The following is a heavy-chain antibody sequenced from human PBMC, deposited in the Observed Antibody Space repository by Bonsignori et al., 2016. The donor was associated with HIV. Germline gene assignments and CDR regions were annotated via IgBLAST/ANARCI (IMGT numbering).Heavy chain of an antibody. CDR3: ARGTFYSDIRGYCNY. Sequence: WIRQPPGKGLEWISYISSLATTTSYADSVKGRFTVSRDNAKNSLFLQMDNLTVADTATYYCARGTFYSDIRGYCNYWGQGVLVTVS. CDR2: ISSLATTT. D-gene: IGHD2-21*02. V-gene: IGHV3-48*03. J-gene: IGHJ4*02.